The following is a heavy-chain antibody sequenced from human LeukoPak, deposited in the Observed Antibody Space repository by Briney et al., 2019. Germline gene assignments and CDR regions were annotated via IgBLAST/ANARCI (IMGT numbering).Heavy chain of an antibody. Sequence: SSETLSLTCTVSGGSISSGSYYWTRIRQPAGKGLEWIGRVYISGSTNYNPSLKGRVTISVDTSKNHFSLKLTSVTAADTAVYYCARGLEWGDGFDIWGQGTMVTVSP. CDR2: VYISGST. V-gene: IGHV4-61*02. CDR3: ARGLEWGDGFDI. D-gene: IGHD1-1*01. CDR1: GGSISSGSYY. J-gene: IGHJ3*02.